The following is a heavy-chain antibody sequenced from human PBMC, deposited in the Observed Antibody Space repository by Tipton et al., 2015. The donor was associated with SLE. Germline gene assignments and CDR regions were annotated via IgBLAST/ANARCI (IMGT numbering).Heavy chain of an antibody. Sequence: SLRLSCAGSGFTFSSYALSWVRQAPGKGLEWVAVVSGSGETTYYADSVKGRFTIFRDNPSYTMYVQMNRLSAEDTAIYYCARDSATLAYAFDVWGRGTTVTVSS. CDR1: GFTFSSYA. J-gene: IGHJ3*01. CDR3: ARDSATLAYAFDV. CDR2: VSGSGETT. V-gene: IGHV3-23*01.